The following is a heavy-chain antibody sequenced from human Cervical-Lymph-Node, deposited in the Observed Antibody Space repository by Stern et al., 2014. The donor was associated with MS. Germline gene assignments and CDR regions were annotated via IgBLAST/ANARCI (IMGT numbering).Heavy chain of an antibody. CDR3: ARDASVAGTVPNWLDP. Sequence: QVQLVQSGAEVKKPGASVTVSCKTSAYTFTDYAIHWVRQAPGQRLEWMGWIDTNNGNTKYSQSFQGRVTFTRDTSASTAYMALSSLRSEDTAVYFCARDASVAGTVPNWLDPWGQGTLVTVSS. D-gene: IGHD6-19*01. CDR1: AYTFTDYA. CDR2: IDTNNGNT. V-gene: IGHV1-3*04. J-gene: IGHJ5*02.